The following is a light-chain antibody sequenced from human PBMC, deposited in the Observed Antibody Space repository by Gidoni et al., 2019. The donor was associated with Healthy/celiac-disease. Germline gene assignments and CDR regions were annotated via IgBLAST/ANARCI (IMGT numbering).Light chain of an antibody. CDR3: MQGTHWPPFT. Sequence: DVVMTQSPLSLPVTLGQPASISCRSSQSLVYSDGNTYLNWFQQRPGQSPRRLIYKVSNRDSGVPDRFGGSGSGTDFTLKISRVEPEDVGVYYCMQGTHWPPFTFGQGTRLEIK. V-gene: IGKV2-30*01. J-gene: IGKJ5*01. CDR2: KVS. CDR1: QSLVYSDGNTY.